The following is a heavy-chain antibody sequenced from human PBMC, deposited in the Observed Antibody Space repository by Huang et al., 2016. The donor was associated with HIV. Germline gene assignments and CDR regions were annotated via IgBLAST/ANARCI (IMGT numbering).Heavy chain of an antibody. V-gene: IGHV3-7*01. Sequence: DEHLVESGGGLVQPGGSVTITCEVSGFNFKNYWMNWVRQAPVKWLEWVAKRRGDGSEKKYVDSVKGRFTICRDNAKNLLYLQMKSLRAEDTSVYYCATNRQIVVVPPDMGYDAFDMWGQGTMVTVSS. CDR2: RRGDGSEK. D-gene: IGHD2-2*01. CDR3: ATNRQIVVVPPDMGYDAFDM. CDR1: GFNFKNYW. J-gene: IGHJ3*02.